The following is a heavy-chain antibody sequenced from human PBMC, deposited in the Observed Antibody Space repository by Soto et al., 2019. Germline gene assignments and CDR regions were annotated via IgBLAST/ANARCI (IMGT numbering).Heavy chain of an antibody. CDR1: AFTLGCHH. CDR2: TRNKANNYST. D-gene: IGHD6-6*01. J-gene: IGHJ6*02. V-gene: IGHV3-72*01. Sequence: PGGSLRLSCAASAFTLGCHHMVWVRQAPGKGLEWVGRTRNKANNYSTEYAASVKGRFTISRDDSKNSLYLQMNSLKTEDTAVYYCARDGGIAARHYYGMDVWGQGTTVTVSS. CDR3: ARDGGIAARHYYGMDV.